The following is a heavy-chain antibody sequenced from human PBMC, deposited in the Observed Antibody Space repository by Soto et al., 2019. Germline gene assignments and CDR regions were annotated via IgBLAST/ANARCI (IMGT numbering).Heavy chain of an antibody. CDR2: ISYDGSNK. V-gene: IGHV3-30*18. D-gene: IGHD6-13*01. J-gene: IGHJ4*02. Sequence: QVQLVESGGGVVQPGRSLRLSCAASGFTFSSYGMHWVRQAPDKGLEWVAVISYDGSNKYYADSVKGRFTISRDNSKNTLYLQMNSLRAEDTAVYYCAKVSAAAGNFDYWGQGTLVTVSS. CDR3: AKVSAAAGNFDY. CDR1: GFTFSSYG.